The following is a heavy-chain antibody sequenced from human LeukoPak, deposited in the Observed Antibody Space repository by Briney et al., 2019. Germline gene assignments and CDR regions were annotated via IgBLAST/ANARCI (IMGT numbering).Heavy chain of an antibody. V-gene: IGHV4-39*07. J-gene: IGHJ1*01. D-gene: IGHD3-22*01. CDR2: SGST. Sequence: SETLSLTCTVSGGSISSGGYYWSWIRQHPGKGLEWIGSGSTYYNPSLKGRVTISVDTSKNQFSLKLSSVTAADTAVYFCASPRGDDSGGYYTWYFHHWGQGILVTVSS. CDR1: GGSISSGGYY. CDR3: ASPRGDDSGGYYTWYFHH.